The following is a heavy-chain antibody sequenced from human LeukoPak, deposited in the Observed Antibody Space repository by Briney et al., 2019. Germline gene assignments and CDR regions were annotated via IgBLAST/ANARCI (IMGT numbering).Heavy chain of an antibody. V-gene: IGHV3-21*01. CDR1: GFTFSSYS. Sequence: GGSLRLSCAASGFTFSSYSMNWVRQAPGKGLEWVSSISSSSSYIYYADSVKGRFTIPRDNAKNSLYLQMNSLRAEDTAVYYCARESDSGYSYGDYWGQGTLVTVSS. D-gene: IGHD5-18*01. CDR2: ISSSSSYI. J-gene: IGHJ4*02. CDR3: ARESDSGYSYGDY.